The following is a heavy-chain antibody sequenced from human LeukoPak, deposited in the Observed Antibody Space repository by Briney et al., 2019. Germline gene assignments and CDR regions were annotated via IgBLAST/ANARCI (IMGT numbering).Heavy chain of an antibody. CDR3: ARGTRGDYVYHRGNFRRMVYYYYMDV. V-gene: IGHV4-39*07. D-gene: IGHD4-17*01. Sequence: SETLSLTCTVSGGSISTSNYYWGWIRQPPGEGLEWIGNIFYSGSTYYSPSLKSRVTISLDTSRNQFSLKLTSVTAADTAVYYCARGTRGDYVYHRGNFRRMVYYYYMDVWGKGTTVTVSS. J-gene: IGHJ6*03. CDR1: GGSISTSNYY. CDR2: IFYSGST.